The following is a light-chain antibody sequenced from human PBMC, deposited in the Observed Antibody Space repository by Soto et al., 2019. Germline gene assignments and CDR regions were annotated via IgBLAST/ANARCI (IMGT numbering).Light chain of an antibody. J-gene: IGLJ2*01. CDR3: TSYASGSSHVV. CDR2: DVN. Sequence: QSALTQPASVSGSPGQSITLSCTGTSSDIGGYDYPSWYKQHPGKAPKLIIYDVNNRPSGVSNRFSGSKSGNTASLTISELQAEDEADYYCTSYASGSSHVVFGSGTKLTVL. V-gene: IGLV2-14*01. CDR1: SSDIGGYDY.